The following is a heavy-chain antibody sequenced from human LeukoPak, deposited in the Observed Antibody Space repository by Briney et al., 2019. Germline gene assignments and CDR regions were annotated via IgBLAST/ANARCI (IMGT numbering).Heavy chain of an antibody. Sequence: GGSLRLSCAVSGFTFSSYWMHWVRQAPGKGLVWVSHINNDGSSTSYADSVKGRFTISRDNAKNTLYLQMNSLRTEDTAVYYCACYGIAPPYWGQGTLVTVSS. J-gene: IGHJ4*02. D-gene: IGHD2-15*01. V-gene: IGHV3-74*01. CDR1: GFTFSSYW. CDR3: ACYGIAPPY. CDR2: INNDGSST.